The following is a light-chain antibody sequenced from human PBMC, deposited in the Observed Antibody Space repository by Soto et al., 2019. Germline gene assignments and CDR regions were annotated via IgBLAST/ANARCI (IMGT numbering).Light chain of an antibody. CDR2: SAS. CDR3: QQYNSWPT. Sequence: EIIMTQSPATLSVSPGEGATLSCRTSHSISTNLAWYQHKRGQSPRLLVYSASTRATGVPARFSGSGSGAEFTLSISSLQSEDFAVYYCQQYNSWPTFGGGTKVEIK. V-gene: IGKV3-15*01. CDR1: HSISTN. J-gene: IGKJ4*01.